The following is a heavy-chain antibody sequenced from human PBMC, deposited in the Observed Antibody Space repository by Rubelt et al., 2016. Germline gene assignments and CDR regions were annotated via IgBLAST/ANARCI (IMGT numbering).Heavy chain of an antibody. V-gene: IGHV3-48*04. J-gene: IGHJ3*02. CDR2: ISTTGSTI. CDR3: ARDDYWSGYYTAFDI. Sequence: EVQLVESGGGLVQPGGSLRLSCAASGFTFSSYAMSWVRQAPGKGLEWVSYISTTGSTIYHADSVKGRFTISRDNAKKSLYLQMNSLRAEDTAVYYCARDDYWSGYYTAFDIWGQGTTVTVSS. CDR1: GFTFSSYA. D-gene: IGHD3-3*01.